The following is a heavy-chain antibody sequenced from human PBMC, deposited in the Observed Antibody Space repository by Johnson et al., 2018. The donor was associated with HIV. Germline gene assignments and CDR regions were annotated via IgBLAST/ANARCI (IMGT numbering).Heavy chain of an antibody. CDR2: TSYDGSNK. D-gene: IGHD3-9*01. CDR3: ARMGLTGAFDI. Sequence: QVQLVESGGGVVQPGRSLRLSCAASGFTFSSYAMHWVRQAPGKGLEWVAVTSYDGSNKYYADSVKGRFTISRDNAKNTLYLQMDSLRAEDTAVYYCARMGLTGAFDIWGQGTMVTVSS. V-gene: IGHV3-30-3*01. J-gene: IGHJ3*02. CDR1: GFTFSSYA.